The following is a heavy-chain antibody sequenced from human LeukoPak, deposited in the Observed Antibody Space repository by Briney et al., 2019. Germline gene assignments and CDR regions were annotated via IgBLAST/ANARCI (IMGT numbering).Heavy chain of an antibody. D-gene: IGHD6-19*01. V-gene: IGHV1-69*13. Sequence: VASVKVSCKASGGTFSSYAISWVRQAPGQGLEWMGGIIPIFGTANYAQKFQGRVTITADESTSTAYMELSSLRSEDTAVYYCARAEYSSGRSTDYWGQGTLVTVSS. CDR2: IIPIFGTA. CDR3: ARAEYSSGRSTDY. J-gene: IGHJ4*02. CDR1: GGTFSSYA.